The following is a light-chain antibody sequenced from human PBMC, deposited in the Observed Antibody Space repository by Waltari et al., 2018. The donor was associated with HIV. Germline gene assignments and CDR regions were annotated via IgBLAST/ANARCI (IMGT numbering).Light chain of an antibody. Sequence: NFMLTQPQSVSDSPGKTVTISCTRSSGNIARDSLHWYQHRPARAPSLVLYEENQRPSGVPGRFSGSSDTSSNSASLTISGLEPEDEAFYYCQSCYNTYRVFGGGTKLTVL. V-gene: IGLV6-57*03. CDR2: EEN. J-gene: IGLJ3*02. CDR3: QSCYNTYRV. CDR1: SGNIARDS.